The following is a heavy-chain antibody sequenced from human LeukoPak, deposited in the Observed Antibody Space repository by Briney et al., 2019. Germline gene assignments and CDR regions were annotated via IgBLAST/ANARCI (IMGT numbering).Heavy chain of an antibody. J-gene: IGHJ3*02. CDR3: ARVLGNSAFDI. CDR1: GGYISSSNW. D-gene: IGHD3-16*01. V-gene: IGHV4-4*02. CDR2: IFYSGST. Sequence: SETLSLTCAVSGGYISSSNWWSWVRQPPGRGLEWIGYIFYSGSTYYNPSLKSRITISVDTSKNQFSLKLSSVTAADTAVYYCARVLGNSAFDIWGQGTMVTVSS.